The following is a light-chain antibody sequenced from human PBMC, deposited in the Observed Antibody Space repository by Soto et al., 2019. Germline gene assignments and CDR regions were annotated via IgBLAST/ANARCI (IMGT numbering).Light chain of an antibody. CDR2: EVS. J-gene: IGLJ2*01. Sequence: QSALTQPPSASGSPGQSVTISCTGTSSDVGGYNCVSWYQQHPGKAPKLMIYEVSKRPSGVPDRFSGSKSGNTASLTVSGLQAEDEADYYCSSYAGSNNVVFGGGTKATVL. CDR3: SSYAGSNNVV. CDR1: SSDVGGYNC. V-gene: IGLV2-8*01.